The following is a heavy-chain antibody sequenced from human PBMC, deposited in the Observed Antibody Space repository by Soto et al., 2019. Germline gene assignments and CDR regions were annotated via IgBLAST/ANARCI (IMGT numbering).Heavy chain of an antibody. J-gene: IGHJ3*02. CDR3: ARGGGVGVAGSAAFEM. CDR1: GYPVTAYY. Sequence: QLHLVQSGAVVKKPGASVTVSCSASGYPVTAYYMHWVRQAPGRGLEWMGGINPATGAAKYTQTFRGRVTMPRDTSTSTVFMELRGLTSEATAVFYCARGGGVGVAGSAAFEMWGQGTLVTVSS. V-gene: IGHV1-2*02. D-gene: IGHD3-3*01. CDR2: INPATGAA.